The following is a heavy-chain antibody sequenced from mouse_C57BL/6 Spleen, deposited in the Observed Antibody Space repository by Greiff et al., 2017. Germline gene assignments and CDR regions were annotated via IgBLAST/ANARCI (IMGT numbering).Heavy chain of an antibody. Sequence: QVQLQQPGAELVKPGASVKLSCKASGYPFTSYWMHWVKQRPGQGLEWIGMIHPNSGSTNYNEKFKSKATLSVEKSSRPAYMQFSSLTSADSAVYYCYGSSYGWYFDVWGTGTTGTVSS. V-gene: IGHV1-64*01. D-gene: IGHD1-1*01. J-gene: IGHJ1*03. CDR2: IHPNSGST. CDR3: YGSSYGWYFDV. CDR1: GYPFTSYW.